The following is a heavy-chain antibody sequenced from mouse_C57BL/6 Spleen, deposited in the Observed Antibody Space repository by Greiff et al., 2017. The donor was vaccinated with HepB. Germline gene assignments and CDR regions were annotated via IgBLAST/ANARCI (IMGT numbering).Heavy chain of an antibody. D-gene: IGHD4-1*01. J-gene: IGHJ3*01. CDR1: GYAFSSSW. Sequence: VHLVESGPELVKPGASVKISCKVSGYAFSSSWMNWVKQRPGKGLEWIGRIYPGDGDTNYNGKFKGKATLTADKSSSTAYMQLSSLTSEDSAVYFCARQAGTGGFAYWGQGTLVTVSA. V-gene: IGHV1-82*01. CDR3: ARQAGTGGFAY. CDR2: IYPGDGDT.